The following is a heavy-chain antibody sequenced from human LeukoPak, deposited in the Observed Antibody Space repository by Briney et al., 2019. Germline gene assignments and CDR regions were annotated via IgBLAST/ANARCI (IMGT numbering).Heavy chain of an antibody. CDR3: ARVLAVAGTPFDY. V-gene: IGHV3-30*04. CDR2: ISYDGSNK. D-gene: IGHD6-19*01. CDR1: GFTFSSYA. J-gene: IGHJ4*02. Sequence: GGSLRLSCAASGFTFSSYAMHWVRQAPGKGLEWVAVISYDGSNKYYADSVKGRFTISRDNSKNTLYLQMNSLRAEDTAVYYCARVLAVAGTPFDYWGQGTLVTVSS.